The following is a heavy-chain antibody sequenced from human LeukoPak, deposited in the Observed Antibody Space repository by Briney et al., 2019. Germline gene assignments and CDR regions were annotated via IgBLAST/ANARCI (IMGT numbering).Heavy chain of an antibody. CDR3: VGGYSGYMGYFDL. D-gene: IGHD5-12*01. J-gene: IGHJ2*01. CDR1: GGSISSYY. Sequence: SETLSPTCTVSGGSISSYYWSWVRQPPGKGLEWIAYIYDTGSTKYNPSLKSRVTMSVDTSKNQFSLRLSSVTAADTAVFYCVGGYSGYMGYFDLWGRGTLVTVSS. V-gene: IGHV4-59*01. CDR2: IYDTGST.